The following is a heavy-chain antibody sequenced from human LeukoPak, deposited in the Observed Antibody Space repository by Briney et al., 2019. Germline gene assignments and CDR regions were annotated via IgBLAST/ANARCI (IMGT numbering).Heavy chain of an antibody. CDR3: ASLESSIAARSPFDI. J-gene: IGHJ3*02. CDR1: GGSISSYY. D-gene: IGHD6-6*01. Sequence: SETLSLTCTVSGGSISSYYWSWIRQPPGKGLEWIGYIYYSGSTNYNPSLKSRVTISVATSKNQFSLKLSSVTAADTAVYYCASLESSIAARSPFDIWGQGTMVTVSS. CDR2: IYYSGST. V-gene: IGHV4-59*01.